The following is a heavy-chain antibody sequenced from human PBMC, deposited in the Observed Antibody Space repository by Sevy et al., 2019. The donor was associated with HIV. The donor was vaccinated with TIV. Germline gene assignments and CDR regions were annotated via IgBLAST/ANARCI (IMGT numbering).Heavy chain of an antibody. CDR2: IYYSGST. D-gene: IGHD1-1*01. V-gene: IGHV4-59*01. CDR3: ARDSGNDAFDI. J-gene: IGHJ3*02. CDR1: GGSISSYY. Sequence: SETLSLTCTVSGGSISSYYWSWIRQPPGKGLEWIGYIYYSGSTNYNPSLKSRVTISVDTSKNQFSLKLSSVTAADTAVYYCARDSGNDAFDIWGQGTMVTVSS.